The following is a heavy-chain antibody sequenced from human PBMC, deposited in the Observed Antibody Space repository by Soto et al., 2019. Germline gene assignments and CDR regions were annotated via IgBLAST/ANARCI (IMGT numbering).Heavy chain of an antibody. Sequence: QVQLVQSGAEVKKPGASVKVSCKASGYTFTSYDINWVRQATGQGLEWMGWMNPNSGNTGYAQKXQXXXXXXXXXXXXXXXXXXXXXXXXDTAVYYCARGGGLWFGEFLPWGQGPLVTVSS. D-gene: IGHD3-10*01. V-gene: IGHV1-8*01. CDR1: GYTFTSYD. J-gene: IGHJ5*02. CDR3: ARGGGLWFGEFLP. CDR2: MNPNSGNT.